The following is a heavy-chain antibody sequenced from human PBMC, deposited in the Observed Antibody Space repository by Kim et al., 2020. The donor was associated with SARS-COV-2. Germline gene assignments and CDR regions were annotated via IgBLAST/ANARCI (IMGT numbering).Heavy chain of an antibody. CDR3: AREGYGSGSYYNPNRGGYYYYYGMDV. Sequence: GGSLRLSCAASGFTFSSYAMHWVRQAPGKGLEWVAVISYDGSNKYYADSVKGRFTISRDNSKNTLYLQMNSLRAEDTAVYYCAREGYGSGSYYNPNRGGYYYYYGMDVWGQGTTVTVSS. CDR1: GFTFSSYA. D-gene: IGHD3-10*01. CDR2: ISYDGSNK. V-gene: IGHV3-30*04. J-gene: IGHJ6*02.